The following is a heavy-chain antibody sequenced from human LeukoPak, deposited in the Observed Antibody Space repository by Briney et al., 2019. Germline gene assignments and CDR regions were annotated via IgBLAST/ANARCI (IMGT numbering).Heavy chain of an antibody. Sequence: SETLSLTCTVSGGSISSSSYYWGWIRQPPGKGLEWIGSIYYSGSTYYNPSLKSRVTISVDTSKNQFSLKLSSVTAADTAVYYCARGTRDFCFDPWGQGTLVTVSS. J-gene: IGHJ5*02. D-gene: IGHD5-24*01. CDR3: ARGTRDFCFDP. V-gene: IGHV4-39*07. CDR2: IYYSGST. CDR1: GGSISSSSYY.